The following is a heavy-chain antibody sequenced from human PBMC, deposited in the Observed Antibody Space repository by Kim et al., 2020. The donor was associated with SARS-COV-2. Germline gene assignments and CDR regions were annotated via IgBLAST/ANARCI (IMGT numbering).Heavy chain of an antibody. CDR1: GYTFTSYA. CDR2: INAGNGNT. D-gene: IGHD5-12*01. V-gene: IGHV1-3*01. CDR3: ARGGRGYSGYVGWFDP. J-gene: IGHJ5*02. Sequence: ASVKVSCKASGYTFTSYAMHWVRQAPGQRLEWMGWINAGNGNTKYSQKFQGRVTITRDTSASTAYMELSSLRSEDTAVYYCARGGRGYSGYVGWFDPWGQGTLVTVSS.